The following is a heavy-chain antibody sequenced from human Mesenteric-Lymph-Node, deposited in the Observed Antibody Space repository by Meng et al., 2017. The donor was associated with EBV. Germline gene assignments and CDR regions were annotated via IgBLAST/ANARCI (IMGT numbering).Heavy chain of an antibody. CDR3: ASVIYGSGLNSWFDP. J-gene: IGHJ5*02. V-gene: IGHV4-4*02. D-gene: IGHD3-10*01. Sequence: LQGSGPALVKPSGTLSPTCAVSGGSSSSDNWWTWVRQPPGKGLEWIGEIHHSGATNYNPSLKSRVTISVDKSKNQFSLKLSSVTAADAAVYFCASVIYGSGLNSWFDPWGHGTLVTVSS. CDR1: GGSSSSDNW. CDR2: IHHSGAT.